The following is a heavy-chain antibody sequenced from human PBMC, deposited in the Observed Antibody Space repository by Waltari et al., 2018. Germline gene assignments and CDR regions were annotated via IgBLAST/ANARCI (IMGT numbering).Heavy chain of an antibody. J-gene: IGHJ5*02. D-gene: IGHD2-21*01. CDR2: SNPKSGAT. Sequence: QVQLVQSGAEVKKPGASVKVSCKASGYTFTDSVIDWVRHAPGQGLEWMGRSNPKSGATTYPQKLQGRSTMTRDTSIGTAYMELGSVTSDDTALYYCARHIDSIRSAWGQGTLVTVSS. CDR3: ARHIDSIRSA. V-gene: IGHV1-2*06. CDR1: GYTFTDSV.